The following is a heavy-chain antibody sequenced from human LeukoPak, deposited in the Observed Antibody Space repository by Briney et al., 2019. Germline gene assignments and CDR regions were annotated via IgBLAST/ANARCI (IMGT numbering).Heavy chain of an antibody. CDR1: GYSFTSFA. D-gene: IGHD3-22*01. Sequence: GASVKVSCKASGYSFTSFAISWVRQAPGQGLEWMGRISAYNGNTNYAQNLQGRITMTTDASTSTAYMELRSLRSDDTAVYYCATSTPVGNYYGSRGYYYSLPYWGQGTLVIVSS. CDR2: ISAYNGNT. CDR3: ATSTPVGNYYGSRGYYYSLPY. J-gene: IGHJ4*02. V-gene: IGHV1-18*01.